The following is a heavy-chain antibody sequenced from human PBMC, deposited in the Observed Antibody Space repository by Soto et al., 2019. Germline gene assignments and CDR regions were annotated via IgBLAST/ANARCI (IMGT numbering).Heavy chain of an antibody. D-gene: IGHD6-6*01. Sequence: PGRSLRLSCAASGFTFSSYAMHWVRQAPGKGLEWVAVISYDGSNKYYADSVKGRFTISRDNSKNTLYLQMNSLRAEDTAVYYCARARNYYDYWGQGTLVTGLL. J-gene: IGHJ4*02. CDR1: GFTFSSYA. V-gene: IGHV3-30-3*01. CDR3: ARARNYYDY. CDR2: ISYDGSNK.